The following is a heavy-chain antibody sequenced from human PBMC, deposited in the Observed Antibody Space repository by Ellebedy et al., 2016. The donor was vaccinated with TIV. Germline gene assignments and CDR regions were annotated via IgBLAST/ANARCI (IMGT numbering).Heavy chain of an antibody. V-gene: IGHV4-59*01. CDR3: ARKYSSSYLGFDP. CDR1: GVSMSGYH. D-gene: IGHD6-13*01. J-gene: IGHJ5*02. Sequence: MPSETLSLTCTVSGVSMSGYHWSWIRQPAGKGLEWIGYIYYSGSTNYNTSLKSRVTISVDTSKNQFSLKLSSVTAADTAVYYCARKYSSSYLGFDPWGQGTLVTVSS. CDR2: IYYSGST.